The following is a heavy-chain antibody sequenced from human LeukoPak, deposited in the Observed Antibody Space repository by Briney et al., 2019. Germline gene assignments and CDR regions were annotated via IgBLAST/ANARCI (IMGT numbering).Heavy chain of an antibody. Sequence: PSETLSLTCTVSGGSISSYYGRWIREPPGKGVEGIGYIYYSGSTNYNPSLKRRVTISVDTSKNQFSLKLSSVTAADTAVYYCARGGPLHYGSGSYYYFDYWGQGTLVTVSS. CDR1: GGSISSYY. CDR3: ARGGPLHYGSGSYYYFDY. J-gene: IGHJ4*02. D-gene: IGHD3-10*01. CDR2: IYYSGST. V-gene: IGHV4-59*01.